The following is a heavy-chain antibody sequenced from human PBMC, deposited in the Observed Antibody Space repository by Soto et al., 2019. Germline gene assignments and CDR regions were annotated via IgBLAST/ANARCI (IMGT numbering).Heavy chain of an antibody. CDR1: GGSISSYY. J-gene: IGHJ6*03. CDR2: IYYSGST. CDR3: ARHVGDIVVVPAAILEYYYYYMDV. V-gene: IGHV4-59*08. Sequence: PSETLSLTCTVSGGSISSYYWSWIRQPPGKGLEWIGYIYYSGSTNYNPSLKSRVTISVDTSKNQFSLKLSSVTAADTAVYYCARHVGDIVVVPAAILEYYYYYMDVWGKGTTVTVSS. D-gene: IGHD2-2*01.